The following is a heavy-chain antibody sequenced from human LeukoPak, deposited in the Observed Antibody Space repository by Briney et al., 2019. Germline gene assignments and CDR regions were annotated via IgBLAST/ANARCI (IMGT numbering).Heavy chain of an antibody. D-gene: IGHD1-26*01. V-gene: IGHV3-48*03. Sequence: PGGSLRLSCAASGFSFNSFEMSWVRQAPGKGLEWVSYISSSGSTIYYADSVKGRFTISRDNAKNSLYLQMNSLRAEDTAVYYCARGDSGSYYFDYWGQGTLVTVSS. J-gene: IGHJ4*02. CDR2: ISSSGSTI. CDR3: ARGDSGSYYFDY. CDR1: GFSFNSFE.